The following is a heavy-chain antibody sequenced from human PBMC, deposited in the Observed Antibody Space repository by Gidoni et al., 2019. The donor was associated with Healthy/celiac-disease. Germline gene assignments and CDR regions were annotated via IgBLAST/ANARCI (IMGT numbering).Heavy chain of an antibody. CDR3: ARVYDSTGG. J-gene: IGHJ4*02. CDR2: INHSGST. CDR1: GGSFSGYY. Sequence: QVQLQQWGAGLLKPSETLSLTCPVSGGSFSGYYWSWIRQPPGKGLEWIGEINHSGSTNYNPSLKSRVTISVDTSKNQFSLKLSSVTAADTAVYYCARVYDSTGGWGQGTLVTVSS. D-gene: IGHD3-22*01. V-gene: IGHV4-34*01.